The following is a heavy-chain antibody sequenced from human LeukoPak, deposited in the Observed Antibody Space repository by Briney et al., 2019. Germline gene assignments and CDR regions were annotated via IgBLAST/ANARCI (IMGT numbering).Heavy chain of an antibody. CDR3: ARCSGSPISGSYYRYFDY. Sequence: ASVKVSCEASGYTFTGYYMHWVRQAPGQGLEWMGWINPNSGGTNYAQKFQGRVTMTRDTSISTAYMELSRLRSDGTAVYYCARCSGSPISGSYYRYFDYWGQGTLVTVSS. D-gene: IGHD1-26*01. CDR1: GYTFTGYY. J-gene: IGHJ4*02. V-gene: IGHV1-2*02. CDR2: INPNSGGT.